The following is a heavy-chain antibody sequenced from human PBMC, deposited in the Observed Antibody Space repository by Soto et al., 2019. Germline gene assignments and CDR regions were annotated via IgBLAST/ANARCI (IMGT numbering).Heavy chain of an antibody. J-gene: IGHJ4*02. CDR1: GFTFSSYG. Sequence: GGSLRLSCAASGFTFSSYGMHWVRQAPGKGLEWVAVIWYDGSNKYYADSVKGRFTISRDNSKNTLYLQMNSLRAEDTAVYYCARDSSSWHKIDYWGQGTLVTVSS. V-gene: IGHV3-33*01. CDR3: ARDSSSWHKIDY. D-gene: IGHD6-13*01. CDR2: IWYDGSNK.